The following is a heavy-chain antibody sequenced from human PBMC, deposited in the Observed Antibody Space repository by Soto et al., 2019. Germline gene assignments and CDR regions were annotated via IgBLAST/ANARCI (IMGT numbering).Heavy chain of an antibody. CDR3: AIPSGLTVTGPDY. V-gene: IGHV3-23*01. Sequence: GGSLRLSCAASGFIFRNYAMSWVRQAPGKGLERVSAIGGNGADTYYADSVKGRFTISRDNSKNTLYLQMNSLRAEDTAVYFCAIPSGLTVTGPDYWGQGTLVTVSS. CDR1: GFIFRNYA. J-gene: IGHJ4*02. CDR2: IGGNGADT. D-gene: IGHD6-19*01.